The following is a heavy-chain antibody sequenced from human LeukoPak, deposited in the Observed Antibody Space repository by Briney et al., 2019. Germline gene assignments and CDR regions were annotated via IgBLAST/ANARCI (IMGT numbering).Heavy chain of an antibody. CDR1: GGSISSYF. D-gene: IGHD3-10*01. Sequence: SETLSLTCTVSGGSISSYFWSWIRQPPGKGLEWIGYIYSSGSTNDNPSLKSRVTISVDTSRNQFSLRLNSVTATDTAVYYCARDGGGFPLLWFGELKSYYFDYWGQGTLVTVSS. J-gene: IGHJ4*02. CDR3: ARDGGGFPLLWFGELKSYYFDY. CDR2: IYSSGST. V-gene: IGHV4-4*08.